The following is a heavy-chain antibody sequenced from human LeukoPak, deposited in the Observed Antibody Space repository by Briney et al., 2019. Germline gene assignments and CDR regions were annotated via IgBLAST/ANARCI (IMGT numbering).Heavy chain of an antibody. CDR3: AREGQWLAIGLDF. CDR1: GYTFTNFV. CDR2: ISAFNGNT. Sequence: GASVKVSCKASGYTFTNFVISWVRQAPGQGLEWMGWISAFNGNTNYAQNLQGRVTMTTDTSTSTAYMELRSLTSDDTAVYYCAREGQWLAIGLDFWGQGTLVTVSS. J-gene: IGHJ4*02. D-gene: IGHD6-19*01. V-gene: IGHV1-18*01.